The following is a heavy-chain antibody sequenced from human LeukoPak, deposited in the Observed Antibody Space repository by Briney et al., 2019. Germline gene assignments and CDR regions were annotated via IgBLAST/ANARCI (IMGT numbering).Heavy chain of an antibody. CDR3: VKRGRTSDYAYDY. D-gene: IGHD4-17*01. V-gene: IGHV3-64D*06. Sequence: PGGSLRLSCSASGXTFSDYAMHWVRQAPGRGLQFVSAISSSGDYTSYSDSVKGRFTISRDNSKNTLHLQMSSLRPEDTAVYFCVKRGRTSDYAYDYWGQGSLVTVSS. CDR2: ISSSGDYT. J-gene: IGHJ4*02. CDR1: GXTFSDYA.